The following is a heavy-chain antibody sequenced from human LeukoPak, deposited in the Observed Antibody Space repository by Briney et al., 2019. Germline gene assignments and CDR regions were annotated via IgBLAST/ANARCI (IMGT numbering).Heavy chain of an antibody. CDR3: ARDVGLRYFFDA. J-gene: IGHJ4*02. CDR1: GFTFSSYG. CDR2: IRYDGSNK. D-gene: IGHD1-26*01. Sequence: PGGSLRLSCAASGFTFSSYGMHWVRQAPGKGLEWVAFIRYDGSNKYYADSVKGRFTISRDNSKNTLYLQMSSLRADDTAMYFCARDVGLRYFFDAWGQGTLVTVSS. V-gene: IGHV3-30*02.